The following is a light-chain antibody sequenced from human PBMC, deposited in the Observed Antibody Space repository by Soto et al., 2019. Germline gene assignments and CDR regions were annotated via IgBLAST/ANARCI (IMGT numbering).Light chain of an antibody. CDR3: QTWGTGIVV. Sequence: QPVLPQSHSASAYLGASVKLTCTLSSGHSSYAIAWHQQQPEKGPRYLMKLNSDGSHSKGDGIPDRFSGSSSGAERYLTISSLQSEDEADYYCQTWGTGIVVFGGGTKLTVL. V-gene: IGLV4-69*01. CDR2: LNSDGSH. J-gene: IGLJ2*01. CDR1: SGHSSYA.